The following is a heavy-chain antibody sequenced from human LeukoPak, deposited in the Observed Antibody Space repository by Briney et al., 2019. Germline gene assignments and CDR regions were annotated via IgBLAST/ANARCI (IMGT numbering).Heavy chain of an antibody. V-gene: IGHV4-39*07. Sequence: SETLSLTCTVSGGSISSSSYYWGWIRQPPGKGLEWIGSIYHSGSTYYNPSLKSRVTISVDTSKNQFSLKLSSVTAADTAVYYCARGGDGSIAAAGSDYWGQGTLVTVSS. D-gene: IGHD6-13*01. CDR2: IYHSGST. CDR1: GGSISSSSYY. CDR3: ARGGDGSIAAAGSDY. J-gene: IGHJ4*02.